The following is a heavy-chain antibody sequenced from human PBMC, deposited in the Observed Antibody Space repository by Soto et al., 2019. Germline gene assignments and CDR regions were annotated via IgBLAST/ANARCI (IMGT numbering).Heavy chain of an antibody. Sequence: QVQLVESGGGVVQPGRSLRLSCEASGFTFSNYGMHWVRQAPGKGLEWVSLISHDGSNKYYADSVKGRFTISRDNSKNTLYLQINSLRAEDTAVYYCAKDRPVKARSGSLSSWGQGTLVTVSS. CDR1: GFTFSNYG. D-gene: IGHD1-26*01. V-gene: IGHV3-30*18. J-gene: IGHJ5*02. CDR2: ISHDGSNK. CDR3: AKDRPVKARSGSLSS.